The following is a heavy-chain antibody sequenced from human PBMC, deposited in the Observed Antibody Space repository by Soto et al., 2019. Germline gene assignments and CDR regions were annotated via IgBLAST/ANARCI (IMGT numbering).Heavy chain of an antibody. D-gene: IGHD3-22*01. CDR2: IDPSDSYT. Sequence: GGALQISGKGCGYSFSSYWISWARQMPGKGLEWMGRIDPSDSYTNYSPSFQGHVTISADKSISTAYLQWSSLKASDTAMYYCARRDLYGGYRYIDYWGQGTLVTVSS. CDR3: ARRDLYGGYRYIDY. V-gene: IGHV5-10-1*01. CDR1: GYSFSSYW. J-gene: IGHJ4*02.